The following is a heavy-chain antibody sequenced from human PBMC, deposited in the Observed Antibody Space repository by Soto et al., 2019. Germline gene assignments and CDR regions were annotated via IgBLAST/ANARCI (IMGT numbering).Heavy chain of an antibody. V-gene: IGHV1-2*04. CDR1: GYTFTGYY. D-gene: IGHD6-19*01. CDR2: INPNSGGT. CDR3: AREGAVAGTQYGMAV. J-gene: IGHJ6*02. Sequence: GASVKVSCKASGYTFTGYYMHWVRQAPGQGLEWMGWINPNSGGTNYAQKFQGWVTMTRDTSISTAYMELSRLRSDDTAVYYCAREGAVAGTQYGMAVWGQGTTVTVSS.